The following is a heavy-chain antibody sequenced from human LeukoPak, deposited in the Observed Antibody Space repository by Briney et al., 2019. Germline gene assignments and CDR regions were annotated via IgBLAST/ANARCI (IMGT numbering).Heavy chain of an antibody. D-gene: IGHD3-16*01. CDR1: GFIFSSHS. J-gene: IGHJ6*03. CDR3: AKAGDHSYFYMGV. V-gene: IGHV3-48*01. Sequence: GGSLRLSCAGAGFIFSSHSMNWVRQAPGKGLEWVSHISSSSTIYYTDSVKGRFTVSRDNAKNSLYLQMNSLRAEDTAVYYCAKAGDHSYFYMGVWGKGTTVTVSS. CDR2: ISSSSTI.